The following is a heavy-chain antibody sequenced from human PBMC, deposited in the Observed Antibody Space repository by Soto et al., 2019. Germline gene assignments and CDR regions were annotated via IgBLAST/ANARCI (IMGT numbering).Heavy chain of an antibody. V-gene: IGHV3-30*18. D-gene: IGHD2-2*01. J-gene: IGHJ6*02. CDR3: VKSLGFCSSSSRSRDYYYYYGMDV. Sequence: QVQLVESGGGVVQPGRSLRLSCAASGFTFSSYGMHWVRQAPGMGLEWVTLISYDRGNKYYADSVKGRFSISRDNSRNTLYLQMNSLRPEDAAVYYCVKSLGFCSSSSRSRDYYYYYGMDVWGQGTTVTVSS. CDR2: ISYDRGNK. CDR1: GFTFSSYG.